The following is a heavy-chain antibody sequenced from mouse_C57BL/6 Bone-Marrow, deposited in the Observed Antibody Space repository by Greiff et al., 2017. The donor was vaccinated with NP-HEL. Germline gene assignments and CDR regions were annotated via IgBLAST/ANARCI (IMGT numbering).Heavy chain of an antibody. Sequence: QVQLQQPGAELVMPGASVKLSCKASGYTFTSYWMHWVKQRPGQGLEWIGEIDPSDSYTNYNQKFKGKSTLPVDKPSSTAYMQLSRLTSEDSAVYYCARLTLASFAYWGQGTLVTVSA. CDR1: GYTFTSYW. V-gene: IGHV1-69*01. J-gene: IGHJ3*01. CDR2: IDPSDSYT. CDR3: ARLTLASFAY.